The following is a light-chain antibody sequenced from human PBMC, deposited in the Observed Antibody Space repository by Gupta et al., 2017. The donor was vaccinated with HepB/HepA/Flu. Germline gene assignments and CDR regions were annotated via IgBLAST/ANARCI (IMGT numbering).Light chain of an antibody. Sequence: QSVLTQPPSMSGAPGQTVIIPSIGSTSNIGADSHVHWYKQHPGTAPNLLIYGDSSRPSGVPDRFSGSKSGATASLAITGVEAEDEGDYYCQSLDSSRGGGLFGGGTRLTVL. CDR3: QSLDSSRGGGL. CDR1: TSNIGADSH. J-gene: IGLJ2*01. V-gene: IGLV1-40*01. CDR2: GDS.